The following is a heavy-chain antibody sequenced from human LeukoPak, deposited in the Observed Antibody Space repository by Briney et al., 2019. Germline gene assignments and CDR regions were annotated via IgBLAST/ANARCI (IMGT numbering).Heavy chain of an antibody. D-gene: IGHD3-9*01. Sequence: SETLSLTCTVSGGSISSYYWSWIRQPPGKGLEWIGYIYYSGSTNYNPSLKSRVTISVDTSKNQFSPKLSSVTAADTAVYYCARVGPYYDILTGFLEWGQGTLVTVSS. J-gene: IGHJ4*02. V-gene: IGHV4-59*01. CDR1: GGSISSYY. CDR3: ARVGPYYDILTGFLE. CDR2: IYYSGST.